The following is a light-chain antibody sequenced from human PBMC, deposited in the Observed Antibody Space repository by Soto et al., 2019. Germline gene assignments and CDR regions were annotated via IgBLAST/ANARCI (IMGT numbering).Light chain of an antibody. Sequence: EIVMTQSPVTLSVSPGERVTLSCRASQSVSSNLAWYQQKPGQDPSLLIYGAFTRATGIPARFSGTGSGTEFNLTISRLQSEDFALYYCQQYNDWTLTFGQGTKVDIK. CDR2: GAF. J-gene: IGKJ1*01. V-gene: IGKV3-15*01. CDR3: QQYNDWTLT. CDR1: QSVSSN.